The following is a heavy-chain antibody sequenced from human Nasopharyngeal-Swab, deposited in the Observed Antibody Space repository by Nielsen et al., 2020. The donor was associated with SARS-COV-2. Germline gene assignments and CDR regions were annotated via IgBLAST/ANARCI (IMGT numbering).Heavy chain of an antibody. Sequence: WIRQPPGKGLEWVAVISYDGSNKYYADSVKGRFTISRDNAKNTLYLQMNSLRVEDTAIYYCARGSSDWNGIDYWGQGTLVTVS. D-gene: IGHD6-19*01. CDR3: ARGSSDWNGIDY. J-gene: IGHJ4*02. CDR2: ISYDGSNK. V-gene: IGHV3-33*05.